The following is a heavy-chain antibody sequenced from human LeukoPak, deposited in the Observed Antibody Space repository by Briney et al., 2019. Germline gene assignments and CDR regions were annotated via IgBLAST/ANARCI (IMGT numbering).Heavy chain of an antibody. D-gene: IGHD6-13*01. CDR3: ARGPRNSSSYQYFQH. Sequence: GGSLRLSCAASGFTVSSNYMSWVRQAPGKGLEWVSVIYSGGSTYYADSVKGRFTISRDNAKNSLYLQMNSLRAEDTAVYYCARGPRNSSSYQYFQHWGQGTLVTVSS. J-gene: IGHJ1*01. V-gene: IGHV3-66*01. CDR1: GFTVSSNY. CDR2: IYSGGST.